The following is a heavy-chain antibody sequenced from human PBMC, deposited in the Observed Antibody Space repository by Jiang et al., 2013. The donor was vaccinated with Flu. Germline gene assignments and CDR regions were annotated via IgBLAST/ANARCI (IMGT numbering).Heavy chain of an antibody. D-gene: IGHD6-6*01. J-gene: IGHJ5*02. V-gene: IGHV3-30*18. CDR1: GFTFSSYG. CDR3: AKDFREYSSSSDWNWFDP. Sequence: VQLVESGGGVVQPGRSLRLSCAASGFTFSSYGMHWVRQAPGKGLEWVAVISYDGSNKYYADSVKGRFTISRDNSKNTLYLQMNSLRGEDTAVYYCAKDFREYSSSSDWNWFDPWGQGTLVTVSS. CDR2: ISYDGSNK.